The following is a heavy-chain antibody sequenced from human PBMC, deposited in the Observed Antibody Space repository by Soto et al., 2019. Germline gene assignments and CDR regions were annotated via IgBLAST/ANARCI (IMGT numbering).Heavy chain of an antibody. Sequence: RGESLKISCQGSGYSFTSSWIGWVRQMPGKGLEWMGLIYPGDSDTRYSPSFQGQVTISVDKSIRTAYLQWSSLKASDTAIYYCARSHGMDVWGQGTTVTVYS. CDR1: GYSFTSSW. CDR3: ARSHGMDV. J-gene: IGHJ6*02. V-gene: IGHV5-51*01. CDR2: IYPGDSDT.